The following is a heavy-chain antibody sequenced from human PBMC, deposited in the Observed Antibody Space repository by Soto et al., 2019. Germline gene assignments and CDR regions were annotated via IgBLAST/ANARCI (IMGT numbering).Heavy chain of an antibody. CDR1: GGSFSGYY. CDR2: INHSGST. J-gene: IGHJ6*03. D-gene: IGHD5-18*01. Sequence: PSETLSLTCAVYGGSFSGYYWSWIRQPPGKGLEWIGEINHSGSTNYNPSLKSRVTISVDTSKNQFSLKLSSVTAADTAVYYCARGLPETAIVGYYMAVWGKGTTVTVSS. V-gene: IGHV4-34*01. CDR3: ARGLPETAIVGYYMAV.